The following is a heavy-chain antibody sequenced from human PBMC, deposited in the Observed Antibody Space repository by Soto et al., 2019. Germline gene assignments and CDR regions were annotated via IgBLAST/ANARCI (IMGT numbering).Heavy chain of an antibody. CDR1: GYTFTSYA. V-gene: IGHV1-3*01. Sequence: ASVKVSCKASGYTFTSYAMHWVRQAPGQRLEWMGWINAGNGNTKYSQKFQGRVTITRDTSASTAYMELSSLRSEDTAVYYCARASTTVTTLDYWGQGTLVTVS. CDR3: ARASTTVTTLDY. D-gene: IGHD4-17*01. J-gene: IGHJ4*02. CDR2: INAGNGNT.